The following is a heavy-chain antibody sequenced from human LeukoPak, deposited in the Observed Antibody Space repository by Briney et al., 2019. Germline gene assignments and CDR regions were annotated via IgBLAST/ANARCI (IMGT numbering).Heavy chain of an antibody. V-gene: IGHV4-38-2*02. Sequence: PSETLSLTCAVSGYSISSGYYWGWIRQPPGKGLEWIGSIYHSGSTYYNPSLKSRVTISVDTSKNQFSLKLSSVTAADTAVYYCARDRSSGYPSGFDPWGQGTLVTVSS. CDR3: ARDRSSGYPSGFDP. CDR2: IYHSGST. CDR1: GYSISSGYY. J-gene: IGHJ5*02. D-gene: IGHD3-22*01.